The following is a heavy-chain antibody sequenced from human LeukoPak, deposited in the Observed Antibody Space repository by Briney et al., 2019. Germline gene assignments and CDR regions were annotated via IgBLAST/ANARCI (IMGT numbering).Heavy chain of an antibody. CDR3: GVVPGSGH. V-gene: IGHV3-53*01. Sequence: GGSLRLSCAASGLTVSSNSMTWVRQAPGKGLEWVSVIHSGGSTFYADSVKGRFTISRDSSKNTLYLQMTSLRAADTAVYYCGVVPGSGHWGQGTLVTVSS. CDR2: IHSGGST. J-gene: IGHJ1*01. D-gene: IGHD2-21*01. CDR1: GLTVSSNS.